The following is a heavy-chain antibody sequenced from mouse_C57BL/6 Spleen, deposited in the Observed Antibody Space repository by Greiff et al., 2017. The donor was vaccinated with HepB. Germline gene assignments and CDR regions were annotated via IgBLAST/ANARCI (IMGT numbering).Heavy chain of an antibody. D-gene: IGHD1-1*01. CDR3: ARSPTVYAMDY. CDR1: GYTFTSYW. Sequence: QVQLQQPGAELVKPGASVKLSCKASGYTFTSYWMHWVKQRPGQGLEWIGMIHPNSGSTNYNEKFKSKATLTVDKSSSTAYVQLSSLTSEDSAVYYCARSPTVYAMDYWGQGTSVTVSS. V-gene: IGHV1-64*01. J-gene: IGHJ4*01. CDR2: IHPNSGST.